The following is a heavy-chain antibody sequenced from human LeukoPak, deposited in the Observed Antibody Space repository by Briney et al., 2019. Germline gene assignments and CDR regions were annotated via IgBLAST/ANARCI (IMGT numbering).Heavy chain of an antibody. V-gene: IGHV3-7*03. CDR2: INRDGSER. J-gene: IGHJ6*02. Sequence: GSLRLSCAASGFTFSNYWMTWVRQAPGKGLEWVANINRDGSERYYVDSVKGRFTISRDDAKSSLYLQMNSLRAEDTAVYYCARRNAMDVWGQGTTVIVFS. CDR3: ARRNAMDV. CDR1: GFTFSNYW.